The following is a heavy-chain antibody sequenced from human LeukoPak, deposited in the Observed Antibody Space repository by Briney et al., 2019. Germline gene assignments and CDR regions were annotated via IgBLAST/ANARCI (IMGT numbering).Heavy chain of an antibody. D-gene: IGHD5-12*01. CDR2: IFYSGST. CDR1: GDSMGSFY. CDR3: ARHGPPGYGPPAYWYFDL. V-gene: IGHV4-59*08. J-gene: IGHJ2*01. Sequence: SETLSLTCTVSGDSMGSFYWSWIRQPPGKGLEWIGYIFYSGSTSNSPSLKSRVTISVDMSKNQFSLKLSSVTAADTAVYYCARHGPPGYGPPAYWYFDLWGRGTLVTVSS.